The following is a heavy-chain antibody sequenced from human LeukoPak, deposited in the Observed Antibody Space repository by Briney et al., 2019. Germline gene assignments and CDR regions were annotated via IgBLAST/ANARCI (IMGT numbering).Heavy chain of an antibody. Sequence: PGESLKISCKGSGYSFNNYRISWVRQMPGKGLEWMGTIDPTDSYTKYSPSFQGHVTISLDKSISTAYLQWSGLRASDTAMYYCARYQGFGELSSDYWGQGTLVTVSS. CDR2: IDPTDSYT. CDR3: ARYQGFGELSSDY. D-gene: IGHD3-10*01. CDR1: GYSFNNYR. J-gene: IGHJ4*02. V-gene: IGHV5-10-1*01.